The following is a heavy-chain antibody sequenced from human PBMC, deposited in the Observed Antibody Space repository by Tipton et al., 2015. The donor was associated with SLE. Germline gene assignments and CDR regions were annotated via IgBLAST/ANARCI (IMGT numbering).Heavy chain of an antibody. CDR2: IYHSGST. Sequence: TLSLTCAVSGYSISSGYYWGWIRQPPEKGLEWIGRIYHSGSTYYNPSLKSRVTLSVDTSKNQFSLKLSSVTAADTAVYYCARVAAVAGTKVYYGMDVWGQGTTVTVSS. V-gene: IGHV4-38-2*01. D-gene: IGHD6-19*01. J-gene: IGHJ6*02. CDR3: ARVAAVAGTKVYYGMDV. CDR1: GYSISSGYY.